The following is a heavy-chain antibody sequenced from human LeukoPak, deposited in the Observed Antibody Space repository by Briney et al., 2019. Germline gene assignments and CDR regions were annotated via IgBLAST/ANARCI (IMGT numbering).Heavy chain of an antibody. CDR2: IWYDGSNN. CDR1: GFTFSSYG. D-gene: IGHD4-23*01. CDR3: ARDLDYGGNSMDY. Sequence: QPGRSLRLSCAASGFTFSSYGMHWARQAPGKGLEWVAVIWYDGSNNYYADSVKGRFTISRDNSKNTLYLQMNSLRAEDTAVYYCARDLDYGGNSMDYWGQGTLVTVSS. J-gene: IGHJ4*02. V-gene: IGHV3-33*01.